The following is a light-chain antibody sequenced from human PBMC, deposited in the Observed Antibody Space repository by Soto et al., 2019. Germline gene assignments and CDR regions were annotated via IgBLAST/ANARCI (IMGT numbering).Light chain of an antibody. CDR1: QSVSSY. CDR3: QQRSNWPVFT. CDR2: DAS. V-gene: IGKV3-11*01. Sequence: EIVLTQSPATLSLSPGERSTLSCRASQSVSSYVAWYQQKPGQAPRLLIYDASNRATGIPARFIGSGSGTDFTLTISSLEPEDFAVYYRQQRSNWPVFTFGPGTKVDIK. J-gene: IGKJ3*01.